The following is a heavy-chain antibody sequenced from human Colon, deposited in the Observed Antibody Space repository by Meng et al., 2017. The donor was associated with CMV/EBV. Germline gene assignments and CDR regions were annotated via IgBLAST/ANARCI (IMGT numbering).Heavy chain of an antibody. CDR2: ISGYNGNT. V-gene: IGHV1-18*01. J-gene: IGHJ4*02. D-gene: IGHD5-24*01. Sequence: GYTLTNYGITWVRQAPGQGLEWVGWISGYNGNTHNAQKVQGRVTMTIDISASTAYMELGSLRSDDTAIYYCAQNKRDAYNAYYFDYWGQGTLVTVSS. CDR1: GYTLTNYG. CDR3: AQNKRDAYNAYYFDY.